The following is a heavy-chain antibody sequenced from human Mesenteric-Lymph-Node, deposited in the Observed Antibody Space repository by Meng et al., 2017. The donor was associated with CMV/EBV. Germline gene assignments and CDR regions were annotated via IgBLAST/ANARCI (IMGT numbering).Heavy chain of an antibody. J-gene: IGHJ4*02. V-gene: IGHV3-74*01. CDR2: LNSDGSTT. D-gene: IGHD4-17*01. CDR3: ARDRYGEYGDF. Sequence: GESLKISCTASAFTFSSYWMHWVRQAPGKGLVWVSRLNSDGSTTIYADSVKGRFTISRDNAENTLYLQMNNLRAEDTAVYYCARDRYGEYGDFWGQGTPVTVSS. CDR1: AFTFSSYW.